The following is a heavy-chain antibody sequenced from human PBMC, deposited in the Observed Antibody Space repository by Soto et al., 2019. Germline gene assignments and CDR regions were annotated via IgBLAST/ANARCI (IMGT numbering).Heavy chain of an antibody. CDR2: INHSGST. Sequence: QVQLQQWGAGLLKPSETLSLTCAVYGGSFSGYYWSWIRQPPGKGLEWIGEINHSGSTNYNPSLKSRVTISVDTSKNQFSLKLSSVTAADTAVYYCAAGGMAGTTWYFDLWGRGTLVTVSS. CDR3: AAGGMAGTTWYFDL. J-gene: IGHJ2*01. CDR1: GGSFSGYY. D-gene: IGHD6-19*01. V-gene: IGHV4-34*01.